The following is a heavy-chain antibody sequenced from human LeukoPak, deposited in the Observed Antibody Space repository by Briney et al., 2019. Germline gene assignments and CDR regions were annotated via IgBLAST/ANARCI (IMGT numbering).Heavy chain of an antibody. J-gene: IGHJ5*02. CDR3: ARRGGSTSWRNNWFDP. V-gene: IGHV4-30-4*07. D-gene: IGHD2-2*01. CDR1: GGSISSGGYS. CDR2: IYYSGST. Sequence: SETLSLTCAVSGGSISSGGYSWSWIRQPPGKGLEWIGYIYYSGSTYYNPSLKSRVTISVDTSKNQFSLKLSSVTAADTAVYYCARRGGSTSWRNNWFDPWGQGTLVTVSS.